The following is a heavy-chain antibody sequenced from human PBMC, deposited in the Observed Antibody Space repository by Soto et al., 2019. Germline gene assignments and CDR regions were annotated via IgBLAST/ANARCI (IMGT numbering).Heavy chain of an antibody. D-gene: IGHD3-3*01. V-gene: IGHV1-8*01. CDR2: MNPNSGNT. CDR1: GYTFTSYD. Sequence: QVQLVQSGAEVKKPGASVKVSCKASGYTFTSYDINWVRQATGQGLEWMGWMNPNSGNTGYAQKFQGRVTMTRNTXXSXVXXELSSLRSEDTAVYYWARDPTYHDFWSGYYVWCDPWGQGTLVTVSS. CDR3: ARDPTYHDFWSGYYVWCDP. J-gene: IGHJ5*02.